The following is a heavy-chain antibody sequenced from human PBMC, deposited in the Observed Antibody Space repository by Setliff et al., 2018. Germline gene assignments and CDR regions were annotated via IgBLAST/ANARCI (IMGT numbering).Heavy chain of an antibody. J-gene: IGHJ4*02. CDR3: FGAGTCSY. CDR2: INPHASEK. V-gene: IGHV3-7*01. D-gene: IGHD3-10*01. Sequence: HPGGSLRLSCVASTFTFSKYAVTWVRQAPGKGLEWLASINPHASEKYYVDSVKGRFTISRDNAKNSLSLQMNNLRTEDTAVYYCFGAGTCSYWGQGTLVTVSS. CDR1: TFTFSKYA.